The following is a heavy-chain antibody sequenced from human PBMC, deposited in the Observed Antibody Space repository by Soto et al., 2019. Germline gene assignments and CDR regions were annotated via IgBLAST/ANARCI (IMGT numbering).Heavy chain of an antibody. J-gene: IGHJ4*02. CDR2: ISRDGRTT. CDR1: GFTVSSYG. V-gene: IGHV3-30*03. Sequence: QVQLEESGGGVVQPGRSLRLSCAVSGFTVSSYGMHWVSQAPGKGLEWVAVISRDGRTTFYADSVKGRFTISKDNSRNTLFLEMNSLRDDDMAVYYCTGEVASGYWGQGTLVTVSS. CDR3: TGEVASGY. D-gene: IGHD2-8*02.